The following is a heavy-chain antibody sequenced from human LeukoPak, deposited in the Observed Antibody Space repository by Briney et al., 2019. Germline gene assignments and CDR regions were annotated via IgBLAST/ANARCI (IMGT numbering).Heavy chain of an antibody. J-gene: IGHJ4*02. CDR1: GFTFYMYA. V-gene: IGHV3-7*01. Sequence: GGSLRLSCQASGFTFYMYAMSWVRQAPGKGLEWVANINQGGSVQYYMDSVKGRFTISRDDAKNSLYVQMNSLRDEDTAVYYCARVEYSGWNLEYWGQGTLVTVSS. CDR2: INQGGSVQ. CDR3: ARVEYSGWNLEY. D-gene: IGHD5-12*01.